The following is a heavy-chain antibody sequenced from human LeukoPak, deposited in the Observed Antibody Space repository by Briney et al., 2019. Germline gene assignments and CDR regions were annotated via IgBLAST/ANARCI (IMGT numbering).Heavy chain of an antibody. D-gene: IGHD4-11*01. V-gene: IGHV3-48*03. CDR2: ISSSGSTR. CDR3: AKTGLDSKATFDY. J-gene: IGHJ4*02. CDR1: GFTFSSYE. Sequence: PGGSLRLSCAASGFTFSSYEMNWVRQAPGKGLEWVSYISSSGSTRYYADSVKGRFTISRDNSKNTLYLQMNSLRAEDTAVYYCAKTGLDSKATFDYWGQGTLVTVSS.